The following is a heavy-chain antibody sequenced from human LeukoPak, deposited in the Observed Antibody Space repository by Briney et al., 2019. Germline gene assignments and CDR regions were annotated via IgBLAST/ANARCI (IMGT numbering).Heavy chain of an antibody. CDR3: ASALWDYFDY. CDR1: GYTFTSYG. D-gene: IGHD3-16*01. J-gene: IGHJ4*02. Sequence: ASVKVSCKASGYTFTSYGISWVRQAPGQGLEWMGWISAYNGNTNYAQKLQGRATMTTDTSTSTAYMELRSLRAEDTAVYYCASALWDYFDYWGQGTLVTVSS. CDR2: ISAYNGNT. V-gene: IGHV1-18*01.